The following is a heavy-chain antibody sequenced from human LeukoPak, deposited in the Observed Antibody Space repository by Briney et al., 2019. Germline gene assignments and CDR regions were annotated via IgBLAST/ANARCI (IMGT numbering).Heavy chain of an antibody. CDR3: AIVDTTVGFDY. CDR1: GYTFTTYG. J-gene: IGHJ4*02. CDR2: ISAYNGNT. D-gene: IGHD5-18*01. V-gene: IGHV1-18*04. Sequence: ASVKVSCRTSGYTFTTYGITWVRQAPGQGLEWMGWISAYNGNTAYAQKFQGGVTVTTDTSTRTASMDLRSLRSDDTAVYYCAIVDTTVGFDYWGQGTLVTVSS.